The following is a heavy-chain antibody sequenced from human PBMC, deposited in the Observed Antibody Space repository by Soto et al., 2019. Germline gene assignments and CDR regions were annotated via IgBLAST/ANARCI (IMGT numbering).Heavy chain of an antibody. CDR1: GYRFTSYW. CDR2: IDPSDSYT. V-gene: IGHV5-10-1*01. Sequence: GESLKISCKGSGYRFTSYWISWVRQMPGKGLEWMGRIDPSDSYTNYSPSFQGQVTISADKSISTAYLQWSSLKASDSAMYYCARRSSSGWGLSYYYDMDVWGQGTTVTVSS. J-gene: IGHJ6*02. CDR3: ARRSSSGWGLSYYYDMDV. D-gene: IGHD6-19*01.